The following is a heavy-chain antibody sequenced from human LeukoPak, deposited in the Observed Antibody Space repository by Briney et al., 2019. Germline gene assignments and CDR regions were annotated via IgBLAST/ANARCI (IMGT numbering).Heavy chain of an antibody. Sequence: GGSLRLSCAASGFNFRGYAMSWVRQAPGKGLEWVSAISGSGARAHYAESVRGRLTISRDNSQNTLHLQMNSLRAEDTAVYYCAKEVVLGETNYYYYGMDVWGQGTTVTVSS. V-gene: IGHV3-23*01. CDR3: AKEVVLGETNYYYYGMDV. CDR1: GFNFRGYA. D-gene: IGHD1-26*01. CDR2: ISGSGARA. J-gene: IGHJ6*02.